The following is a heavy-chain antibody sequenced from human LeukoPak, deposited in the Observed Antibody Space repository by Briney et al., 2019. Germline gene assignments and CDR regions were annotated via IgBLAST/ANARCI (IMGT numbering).Heavy chain of an antibody. J-gene: IGHJ4*02. D-gene: IGHD3-3*01. CDR2: INPNSGAT. CDR1: GGTFSSYA. V-gene: IGHV1-2*02. Sequence: ASVKVSCKASGGTFSSYAISWVRQAPGQGLEWMGWINPNSGATTYPQKFEGRVTMTRDTSISTAYMELSTLSSDDTAVYYCARVGGTIWSGSLDYWGQGTLLTVTS. CDR3: ARVGGTIWSGSLDY.